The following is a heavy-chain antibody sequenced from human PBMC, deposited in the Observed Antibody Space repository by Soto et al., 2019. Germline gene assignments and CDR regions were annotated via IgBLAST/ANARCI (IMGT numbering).Heavy chain of an antibody. CDR2: IKSKTDGGTT. CDR1: GFTFSNAW. CDR3: TTLTGTTLVYYYYGMDV. V-gene: IGHV3-15*07. D-gene: IGHD1-7*01. J-gene: IGHJ6*02. Sequence: GGSLRLSCAASGFTFSNAWMNWVRQAPGKGLEWVGRIKSKTDGGTTDYAAPVKGRFTISRDDSKNTAYLQMNSLKTEDTAVYYCTTLTGTTLVYYYYGMDVWGQGTTVTVSS.